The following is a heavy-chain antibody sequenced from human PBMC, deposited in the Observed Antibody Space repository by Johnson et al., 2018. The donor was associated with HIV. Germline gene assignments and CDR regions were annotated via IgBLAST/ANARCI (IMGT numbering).Heavy chain of an antibody. CDR1: GFTFSSYV. CDR2: ISYDGSNK. V-gene: IGHV3-30-3*01. D-gene: IGHD6-6*01. CDR3: ARDTSIAAARAFDI. J-gene: IGHJ3*02. Sequence: QVQLVESGGGVVQPGRSLRLPCAASGFTFSSYVMHWVRQAPGKGLEWVAVISYDGSNKYYADSVKGRFSISRDNSKNTLHLQMNSLRAEDTAVYYCARDTSIAAARAFDIWGQGTMVTVSS.